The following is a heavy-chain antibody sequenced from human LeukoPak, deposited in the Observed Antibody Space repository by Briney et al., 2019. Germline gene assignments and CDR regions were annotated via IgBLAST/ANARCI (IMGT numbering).Heavy chain of an antibody. J-gene: IGHJ6*02. CDR3: AKRIAAAGTSGYYGMDV. CDR1: GFTVSSNY. V-gene: IGHV3-53*05. D-gene: IGHD6-13*01. Sequence: PGGSLRLSCAASGFTVSSNYMSWVRQAPGKGLEWVSVIYSGGSTYYADSVKGRFTISRDNSKNTLYLQMNSLRAEDTAVYYCAKRIAAAGTSGYYGMDVWGQGTTVTVSS. CDR2: IYSGGST.